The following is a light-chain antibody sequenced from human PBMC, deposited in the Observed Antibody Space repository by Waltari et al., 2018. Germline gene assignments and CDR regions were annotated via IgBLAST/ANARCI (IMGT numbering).Light chain of an antibody. Sequence: DIVMTQSPDSLAVSLGERATINCKSSQSVLYSSNNKNYLAWYQQKPGQPPKLLIYWASTRESGVPDRFSGSGSGTDFTLTISSLQAEDVAVYYCQEYYGTPPDTFVQGTKLEIK. V-gene: IGKV4-1*01. J-gene: IGKJ2*01. CDR3: QEYYGTPPDT. CDR2: WAS. CDR1: QSVLYSSNNKNY.